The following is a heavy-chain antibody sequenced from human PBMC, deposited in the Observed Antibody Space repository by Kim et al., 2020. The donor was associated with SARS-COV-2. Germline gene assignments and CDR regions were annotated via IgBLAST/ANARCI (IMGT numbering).Heavy chain of an antibody. D-gene: IGHD3-22*01. CDR3: ARAYYYDSSGYRD. J-gene: IGHJ4*02. Sequence: YNPTLKRRVTISVDTSKNQFSLKLSSVTAADTAVYYCARAYYYDSSGYRDWGQGTLVTVSS. V-gene: IGHV4-59*01.